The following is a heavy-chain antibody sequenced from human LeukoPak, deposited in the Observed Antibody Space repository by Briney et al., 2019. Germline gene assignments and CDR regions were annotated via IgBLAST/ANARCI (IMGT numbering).Heavy chain of an antibody. CDR2: ISSSGSTI. CDR1: GFTFSDYY. D-gene: IGHD6-19*01. V-gene: IGHV3-11*01. CDR3: AKVTKIAVAGRYYYYYYYMDV. Sequence: GGSLRLSCAASGFTFSDYYMSWIRQAPGKGLEWVSYISSSGSTIYYADSVKGRFTISRDNSKNTLYLQMNSLRAEDTAVYYCAKVTKIAVAGRYYYYYYYMDVWGKGTTVTISS. J-gene: IGHJ6*03.